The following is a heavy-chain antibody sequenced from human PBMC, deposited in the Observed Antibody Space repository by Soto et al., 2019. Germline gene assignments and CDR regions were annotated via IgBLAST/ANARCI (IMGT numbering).Heavy chain of an antibody. Sequence: GASVKVSCKASGYIFTAYSMHWVRQAPGQGLEWMGVVNPSGGSTNYAQRFQGRITMTRDTSTSTVYMDLKFLTSEDTAVYYCAREENCSDGVCYPEYFQRWGQGTLVTVSS. CDR1: GYIFTAYS. CDR3: AREENCSDGVCYPEYFQR. CDR2: VNPSGGST. D-gene: IGHD2-15*01. V-gene: IGHV1-46*01. J-gene: IGHJ1*01.